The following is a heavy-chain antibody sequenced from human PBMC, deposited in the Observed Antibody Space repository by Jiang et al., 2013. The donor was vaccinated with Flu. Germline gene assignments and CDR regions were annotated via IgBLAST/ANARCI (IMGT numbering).Heavy chain of an antibody. CDR3: ATGALYYDSSGYPIINFDY. Sequence: QTLSLTCAISGDSVSSNSAAWNWIRQSPSRGLEWLGRTYYRSKWYNDYAVSVKSRITINPDTSKNQFSLQLNSVTPEDTAVYYCATGALYYDSSGYPIINFDYWGQGTLVTVSS. CDR2: TYYRSKWYN. J-gene: IGHJ4*02. D-gene: IGHD3-22*01. V-gene: IGHV6-1*01. CDR1: GDSVSSNSAA.